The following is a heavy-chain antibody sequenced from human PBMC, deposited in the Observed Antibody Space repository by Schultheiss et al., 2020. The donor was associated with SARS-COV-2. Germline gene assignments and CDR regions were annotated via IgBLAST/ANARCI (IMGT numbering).Heavy chain of an antibody. CDR3: ARVPCCGGDCENRAFDI. D-gene: IGHD2-21*02. J-gene: IGHJ3*02. V-gene: IGHV1-8*02. CDR1: GDTFSNYA. CDR2: MNPNSGNT. Sequence: ASVKVSCKASGDTFSNYAISWVRQAPGQGLEWMGWMNPNSGNTGYAQKFQGRVTMTRNTSISTAYMELSSLRSEDTAVYYCARVPCCGGDCENRAFDIWGQGTMVTVSS.